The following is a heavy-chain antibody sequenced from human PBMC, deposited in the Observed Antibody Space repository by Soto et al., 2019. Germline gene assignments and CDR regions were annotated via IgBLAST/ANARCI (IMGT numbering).Heavy chain of an antibody. V-gene: IGHV1-69*01. CDR1: GGTFRSYA. D-gene: IGHD6-13*01. CDR2: IIPIFGTA. Sequence: ASVKVSCKGSGGTFRSYAISWVRPAPGKGLEWMGGIIPIFGTANYAQKFQGRVTITADESTSTAYMELSSLRSEDTAVYYCASGWGYSSSWYKWFDPWGQGTLVTVSS. CDR3: ASGWGYSSSWYKWFDP. J-gene: IGHJ5*02.